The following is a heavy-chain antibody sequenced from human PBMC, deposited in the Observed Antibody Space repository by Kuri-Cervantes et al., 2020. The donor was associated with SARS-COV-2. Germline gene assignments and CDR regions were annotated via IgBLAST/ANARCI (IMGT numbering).Heavy chain of an antibody. V-gene: IGHV3-23*01. CDR2: FSVSGNTT. CDR1: GFTFSIYA. J-gene: IGHJ6*02. Sequence: GESLKISCAASGFTFSIYAMSWVRQAPGKGLEWVSTFSVSGNTTYYADSVKGRFTISRDNSMNTVFLQMDSLRMEDTGVYFCARVDRPVIGGGDYGLDVWGQGTSVTVSS. D-gene: IGHD2/OR15-2a*01. CDR3: ARVDRPVIGGGDYGLDV.